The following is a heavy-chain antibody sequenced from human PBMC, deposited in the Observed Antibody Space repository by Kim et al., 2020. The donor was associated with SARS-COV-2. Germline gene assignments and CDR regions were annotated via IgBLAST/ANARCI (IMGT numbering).Heavy chain of an antibody. CDR3: VSDPRHIAAAYYAGDF. J-gene: IGHJ6*02. CDR1: GYIFTKYH. D-gene: IGHD1-1*01. CDR2: INPISGST. Sequence: ASVKVSCKASGYIFTKYHMHWVRQAPGQGLQWMGMINPISGSTTYAQKFQGRVTMTRDTSTTTVYMELSSLRSEDTAVYYCVSDPRHIAAAYYAGDFWGQ. V-gene: IGHV1-46*01.